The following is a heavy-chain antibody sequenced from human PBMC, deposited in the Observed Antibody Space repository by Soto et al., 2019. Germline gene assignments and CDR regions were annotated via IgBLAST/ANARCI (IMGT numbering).Heavy chain of an antibody. D-gene: IGHD6-19*01. V-gene: IGHV3-23*01. Sequence: GGSLRLSCVVSGFAFSTYAMNWVRQAPGRGLEWVSGISGGGGTTYYAVAVKGRFTISRDNSKNTLSLQMNSLRVEDTAVYHCAKGAYAVTGLSDFWGQGALVTVSS. CDR1: GFAFSTYA. J-gene: IGHJ4*02. CDR3: AKGAYAVTGLSDF. CDR2: ISGGGGTT.